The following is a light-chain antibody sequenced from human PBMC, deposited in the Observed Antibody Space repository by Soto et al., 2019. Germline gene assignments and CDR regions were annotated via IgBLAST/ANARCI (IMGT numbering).Light chain of an antibody. Sequence: EIVLTQSPGTLSLSPGERATLSCRASQSVSYLGWYQQKPGQAPRLLIYGASSRATGIPDRFSGSGSGTDFTLAISRLEPEDFAVYECQQYASSPSWTFGQGTKVEIK. J-gene: IGKJ1*01. CDR2: GAS. V-gene: IGKV3-20*01. CDR3: QQYASSPSWT. CDR1: QSVSY.